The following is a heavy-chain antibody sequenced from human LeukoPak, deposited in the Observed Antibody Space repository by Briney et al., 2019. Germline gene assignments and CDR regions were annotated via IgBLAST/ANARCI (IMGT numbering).Heavy chain of an antibody. J-gene: IGHJ4*02. V-gene: IGHV1-2*02. CDR2: INPNSGGT. Sequence: ASVKVSCKASGYTFTSYYMHWVRQAPGQGLEWMGWINPNSGGTNYAQKFQGRVTMTRDTSISTAYMELSRLRSDDTAVYYCARVGSYNWNDLNYWGQGTLVTVSS. CDR3: ARVGSYNWNDLNY. CDR1: GYTFTSYY. D-gene: IGHD1-1*01.